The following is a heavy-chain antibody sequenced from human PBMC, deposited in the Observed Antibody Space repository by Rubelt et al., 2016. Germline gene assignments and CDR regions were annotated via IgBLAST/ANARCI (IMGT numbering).Heavy chain of an antibody. V-gene: IGHV2-70*01. J-gene: IGHJ4*02. D-gene: IGHD6-19*01. CDR2: IDWDDDK. Sequence: QVTLRESGPALVKPTQTLTLTCTFSGFSLSTSGMCVSWIRQPPGKALEWRALIDWDDDKYYSTSLKTRPTISKDTPKNQVVLTMTNMDPVDTATYYCARIAVAGTGFDYWGQGTLVTVSS. CDR1: GFSLSTSGMC. CDR3: ARIAVAGTGFDY.